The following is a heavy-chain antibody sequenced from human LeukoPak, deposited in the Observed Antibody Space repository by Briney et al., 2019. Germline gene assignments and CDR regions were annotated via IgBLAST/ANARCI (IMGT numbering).Heavy chain of an antibody. J-gene: IGHJ4*02. CDR2: ISYDGSNK. V-gene: IGHV3-30-3*01. D-gene: IGHD3-10*01. CDR1: GFTFSSYA. Sequence: GRSLRLSCAASGFTFSSYATHWVRQAPGRGLEWVAVISYDGSNKYYADSVKGRFIISRDNSKNTLYLQMNSLRAEDTAVYYCARDTNFKPNLGYYGSGLFDYWGQGTLVTVSS. CDR3: ARDTNFKPNLGYYGSGLFDY.